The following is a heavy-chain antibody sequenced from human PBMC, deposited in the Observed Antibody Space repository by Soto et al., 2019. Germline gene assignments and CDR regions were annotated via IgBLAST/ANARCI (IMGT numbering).Heavy chain of an antibody. J-gene: IGHJ4*02. CDR2: INPSGGST. CDR3: AREPQISITRPYYYFDY. D-gene: IGHD1-20*01. Sequence: QVQLVQSGAEVKKPGASVKVSCKASGYTFTSYYMHWVRQAPGQGLEWMGIINPSGGSTSYAQKFQGRVTMTRDTSTSTVYMELSSLRSEDTAVYYCAREPQISITRPYYYFDYWGQGTLVTVSS. CDR1: GYTFTSYY. V-gene: IGHV1-46*01.